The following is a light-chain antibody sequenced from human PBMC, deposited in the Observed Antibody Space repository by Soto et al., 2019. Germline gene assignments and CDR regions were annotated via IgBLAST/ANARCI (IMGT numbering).Light chain of an antibody. CDR2: GAS. V-gene: IGKV3-20*01. Sequence: EIVLTQSPGTLSLSPGERATLSCRASQSVSSTYLAWYQQKPGQPPRPLIYGASSRANGIPDRFSGSGSGTDFSLTITRLESEDFAVYYCQQYGNSPVTFGQGTRLDIK. J-gene: IGKJ5*01. CDR1: QSVSSTY. CDR3: QQYGNSPVT.